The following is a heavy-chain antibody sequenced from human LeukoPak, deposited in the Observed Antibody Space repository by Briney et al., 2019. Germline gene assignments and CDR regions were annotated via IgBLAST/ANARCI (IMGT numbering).Heavy chain of an antibody. CDR1: GFIFSSYD. Sequence: GGSLRLSCAASGFIFSSYDMHWVRQATGKGLEWVSAIHSPGGTHYAGSVKGRVTISRGNAENSVYLQLNSLRAGDTAVYYCVRGQCSSSGCSTRVSGLDVWGQGTVVTVFS. CDR3: VRGQCSSSGCSTRVSGLDV. D-gene: IGHD2-2*01. CDR2: IHSPGGT. V-gene: IGHV3-13*01. J-gene: IGHJ3*01.